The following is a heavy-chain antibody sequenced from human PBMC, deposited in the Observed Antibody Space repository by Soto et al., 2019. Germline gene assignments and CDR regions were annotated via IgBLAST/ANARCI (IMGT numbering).Heavy chain of an antibody. CDR2: IIPIFGTA. D-gene: IGHD2-2*02. Sequence: SVKVSCKASGGTFSSYAISWVRQAPGQGLEWMGGIIPIFGTANYAQKFQGRVTITADESTSTAYMELSSLRSEDTAVYYCARDELIVLVPAAIESPLFAICGQGTMVTVSS. CDR1: GGTFSSYA. V-gene: IGHV1-69*13. CDR3: ARDELIVLVPAAIESPLFAI. J-gene: IGHJ3*02.